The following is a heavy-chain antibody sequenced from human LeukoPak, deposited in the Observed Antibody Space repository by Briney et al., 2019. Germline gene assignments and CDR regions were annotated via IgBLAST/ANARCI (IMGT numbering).Heavy chain of an antibody. V-gene: IGHV3-21*01. CDR1: GFTFSSYS. Sequence: PGGSLRLSCAASGFTFSSYSMNWVRQAPGKGLEWVSSISSSSSYIYYADSVKGRFTISRDNAKNSLCLQMNSLRAEDTAVYYCARANSKYYDFWSGYPLRYYYYYGMDVWGQGTTVTVSS. J-gene: IGHJ6*02. CDR3: ARANSKYYDFWSGYPLRYYYYYGMDV. D-gene: IGHD3-3*01. CDR2: ISSSSSYI.